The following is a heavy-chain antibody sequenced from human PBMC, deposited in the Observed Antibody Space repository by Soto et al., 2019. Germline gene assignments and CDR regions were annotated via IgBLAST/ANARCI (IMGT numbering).Heavy chain of an antibody. J-gene: IGHJ6*02. CDR1: VGSFSGYY. Sequence: PSETLSLTCAVYVGSFSGYYWSWIRQPPGKGLEWIGEINHSGSTNYNPSLKSRVTISVDTSKNQFSLKLSSVTAADTAVYYCARARITMVRGVIGYYYYGMDVWGQGTTVTVSS. D-gene: IGHD3-10*01. CDR3: ARARITMVRGVIGYYYYGMDV. V-gene: IGHV4-34*01. CDR2: INHSGST.